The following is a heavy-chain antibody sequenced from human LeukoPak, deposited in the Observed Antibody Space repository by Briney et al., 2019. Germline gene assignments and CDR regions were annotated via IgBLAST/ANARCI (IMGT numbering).Heavy chain of an antibody. CDR2: IYYSGST. CDR1: GGSISSYY. J-gene: IGHJ4*02. Sequence: PSETLSLTCTVSGGSISSYYWSWIRQPPGKGLEWIGYIYYSGSTNYNPSLKSRVTISIDTSKNQFSLKLSSVTAADTAVYYCARKRYNSGSYFLDYWGQGTLVTVSS. CDR3: ARKRYNSGSYFLDY. V-gene: IGHV4-59*01. D-gene: IGHD3-10*01.